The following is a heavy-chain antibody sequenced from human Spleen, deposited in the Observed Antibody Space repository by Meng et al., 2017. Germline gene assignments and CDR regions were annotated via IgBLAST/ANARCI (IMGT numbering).Heavy chain of an antibody. D-gene: IGHD6-13*01. J-gene: IGHJ4*02. CDR1: GFTFSSYG. CDR2: IWYDGSNK. Sequence: GGSLRLSCAASGFTFSSYGMHWVRQAPGKGLEWVAVIWYDGSNKYYADSVKGRFTISRDNSKNTLYLQMNSLRAEDTAVYYCARSLTYSKPYSSSWYRGDPPSYWGQGTLVTVSS. V-gene: IGHV3-33*01. CDR3: ARSLTYSKPYSSSWYRGDPPSY.